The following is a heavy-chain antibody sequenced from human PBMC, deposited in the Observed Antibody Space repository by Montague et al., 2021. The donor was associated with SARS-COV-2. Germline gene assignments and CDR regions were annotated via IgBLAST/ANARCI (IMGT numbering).Heavy chain of an antibody. CDR3: ARGWVATIPHMDN. V-gene: IGHV6-1*01. J-gene: IGHJ4*02. CDR2: THYRSKWHN. D-gene: IGHD5-12*01. Sequence: CAISGDSVSSNSAAWNWIRQSPSRGLEWLGRTHYRSKWHNDYAVSVKSRITINPDTSKNQFSLQLKSATPEDTAVYYCARGWVATIPHMDNWGQGSLVIVSS. CDR1: GDSVSSNSAA.